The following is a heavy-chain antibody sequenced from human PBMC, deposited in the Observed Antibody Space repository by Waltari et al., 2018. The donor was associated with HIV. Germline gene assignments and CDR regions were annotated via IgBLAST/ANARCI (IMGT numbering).Heavy chain of an antibody. V-gene: IGHV3-66*02. CDR3: ARDGHYGLGFDFQN. Sequence: EVHLVESGGGLVQPGGSLRLSCAVSGFIVSNNYMSWFRQAPGKGLEWVSVIYSDGIIYYSDRVKGRFTISRDSSKNTLYLHMNSLRPEDSAVYYCARDGHYGLGFDFQNWGQGTLVTVSS. D-gene: IGHD4-17*01. CDR1: GFIVSNNY. CDR2: IYSDGII. J-gene: IGHJ1*01.